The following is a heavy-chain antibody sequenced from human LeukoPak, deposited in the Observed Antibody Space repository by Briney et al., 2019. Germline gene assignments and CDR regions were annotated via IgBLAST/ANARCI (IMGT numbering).Heavy chain of an antibody. Sequence: GGSLRLPCAVSGLTFNNYAMSWVRQAPGRGLEWVSAISKSGVHTYYAASAKGRFTIYRDNSKNTQYLQMNSLRAEDTAVYYCATSWGPDTSAFRWGRDGMDVWGQGTTVIVS. J-gene: IGHJ6*02. V-gene: IGHV3-23*01. CDR1: GLTFNNYA. D-gene: IGHD3-16*01. CDR3: ATSWGPDTSAFRWGRDGMDV. CDR2: ISKSGVHT.